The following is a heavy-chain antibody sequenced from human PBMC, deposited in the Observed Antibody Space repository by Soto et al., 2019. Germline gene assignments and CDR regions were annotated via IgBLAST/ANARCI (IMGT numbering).Heavy chain of an antibody. V-gene: IGHV1-69*06. CDR2: IIPIFGTA. CDR3: ARDLTYYYGSGSYYNRSYGMDV. J-gene: IGHJ6*02. Sequence: GASVKVSCKASGYTFTGYYMHWVRQAPGQGLEWMGGIIPIFGTANYAQKFQGRVTITADKSTSTAYMELSSLRSEDTAVYYCARDLTYYYGSGSYYNRSYGMDVWGQGTTVTVSS. D-gene: IGHD3-10*01. CDR1: GYTFTGYY.